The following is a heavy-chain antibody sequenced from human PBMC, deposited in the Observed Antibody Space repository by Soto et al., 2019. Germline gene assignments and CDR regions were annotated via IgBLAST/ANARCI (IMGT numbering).Heavy chain of an antibody. CDR3: AKAPVVPTYYDFWSGYYSFDY. CDR1: GFTFSSYA. J-gene: IGHJ4*02. D-gene: IGHD3-3*01. V-gene: IGHV3-23*01. CDR2: ISGSGGST. Sequence: PGGSLRLSCAASGFTFSSYAMSWFRQAPGKWLEWVSAISGSGGSTYYADSVKGRFTISRDNSKNTLYLQMNSLRAEDTAVYYCAKAPVVPTYYDFWSGYYSFDYWGQGXLVTVYS.